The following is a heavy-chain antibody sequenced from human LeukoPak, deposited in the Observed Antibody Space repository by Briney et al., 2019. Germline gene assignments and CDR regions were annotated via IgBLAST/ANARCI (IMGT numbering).Heavy chain of an antibody. D-gene: IGHD3-22*01. CDR3: ARDGNDYYDSNGYYSLDY. J-gene: IGHJ4*02. V-gene: IGHV1-18*01. Sequence: GASVKVSCKASGYTFTSYGISWVRQAPGQGLEWMGWFSAYNGNTNYAQKLQGRVTMTTDTSTSTAYMELRSLRSDDTAVYYCARDGNDYYDSNGYYSLDYWGQGTLVTVSS. CDR2: FSAYNGNT. CDR1: GYTFTSYG.